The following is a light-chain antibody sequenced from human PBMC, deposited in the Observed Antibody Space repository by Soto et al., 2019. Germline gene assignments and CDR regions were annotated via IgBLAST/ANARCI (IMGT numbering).Light chain of an antibody. J-gene: IGKJ5*01. V-gene: IGKV3-20*01. Sequence: EIVLTQSPGTLSLSPGERATLSCRASQSVSSSNLAWYQQNPGQAPRLLIYGASSRATGIPDRFSGSGSGTAFTLTISRLEREGLAVYYCQQYGCSPFTFGPGTRLEIK. CDR3: QQYGCSPFT. CDR2: GAS. CDR1: QSVSSSN.